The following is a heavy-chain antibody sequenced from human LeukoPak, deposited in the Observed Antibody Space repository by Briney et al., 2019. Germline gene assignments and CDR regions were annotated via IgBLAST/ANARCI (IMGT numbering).Heavy chain of an antibody. CDR1: GFTFRNYW. CDR2: IKEDGSEK. V-gene: IGHV3-7*01. D-gene: IGHD3-22*01. J-gene: IGHJ4*02. Sequence: GGSLRLSCAASGFTFRNYWMRWVRQAPGKGLEWVANIKEDGSEKYYVDSVKGRFTISRDNAKNSLYLQMNSLRAEDTAVYYCANSRYDSSGYYGIIGYWGQGTLVTVSS. CDR3: ANSRYDSSGYYGIIGY.